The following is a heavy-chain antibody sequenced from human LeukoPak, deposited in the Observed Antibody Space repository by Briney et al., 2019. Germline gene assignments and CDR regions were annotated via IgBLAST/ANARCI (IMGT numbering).Heavy chain of an antibody. CDR2: ISAYNGNT. J-gene: IGHJ4*02. CDR3: ARDPGIAAAGSFGY. Sequence: ASVKVSCKASGYTFTSYGISWVRQAPGQGLEWMGWISAYNGNTNYAQKLQGRVTITTDTSTSTAYMELRSLSSDDTAVYYCARDPGIAAAGSFGYWGQGTLVTVSS. V-gene: IGHV1-18*01. CDR1: GYTFTSYG. D-gene: IGHD6-13*01.